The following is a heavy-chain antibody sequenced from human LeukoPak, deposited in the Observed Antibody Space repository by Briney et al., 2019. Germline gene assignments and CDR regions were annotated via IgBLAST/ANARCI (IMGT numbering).Heavy chain of an antibody. J-gene: IGHJ4*02. CDR1: GCSLTGYH. Sequence: SETLSLTCTVSGCSLTGYHWSRLRQSPGTGLEWIGYIHSDGITNQNPSLRSRVTMSLDTSKNQFSLRLSSVTAADTALYYCARHGARAGGYCSSTSCYTFDSWGQGTVVTVSA. V-gene: IGHV4-4*09. D-gene: IGHD2-2*02. CDR2: IHSDGIT. CDR3: ARHGARAGGYCSSTSCYTFDS.